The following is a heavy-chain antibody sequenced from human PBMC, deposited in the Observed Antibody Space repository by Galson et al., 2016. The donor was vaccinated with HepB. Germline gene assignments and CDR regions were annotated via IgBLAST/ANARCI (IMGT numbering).Heavy chain of an antibody. CDR1: GFAFSAYD. D-gene: IGHD1-7*01. V-gene: IGHV3-33*01. CDR2: MWYDGSNE. CDR3: ARDRYVTRTTCAFDY. Sequence: SLRLSCAASGFAFSAYDMHWARQAPGKGLEWVAIMWYDGSNEYYADSVKGRFTISRDNSKNTLYMQMNTLRAEDTAVYYCARDRYVTRTTCAFDYWGQGTLVTVPS. J-gene: IGHJ4*02.